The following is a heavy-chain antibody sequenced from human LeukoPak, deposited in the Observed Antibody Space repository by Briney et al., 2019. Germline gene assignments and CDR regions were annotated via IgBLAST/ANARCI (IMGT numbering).Heavy chain of an antibody. J-gene: IGHJ3*02. V-gene: IGHV4-39*07. CDR1: GGSISSSSYY. CDR3: ARGGSLDSSGYYFGPTDAFDI. CDR2: IYYSGST. D-gene: IGHD3-22*01. Sequence: SETLSLTCTVSGGSISSSSYYWGWIRQPPGMGLEWIGSIYYSGSTYYNPSLKSRVTISVDTSKNQFSLKLSSVTAADTAVYYCARGGSLDSSGYYFGPTDAFDIWGQGTMVTVSS.